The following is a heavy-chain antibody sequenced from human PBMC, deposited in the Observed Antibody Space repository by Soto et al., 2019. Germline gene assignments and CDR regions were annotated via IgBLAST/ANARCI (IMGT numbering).Heavy chain of an antibody. CDR3: ARSLSGSYYTY. J-gene: IGHJ4*02. Sequence: SETLSLTCTVSGGSISSYYWSWIRQPPGKGLEWIGYINYSGSINYNPSLKSRVTFSIDTSTNQFSLKLSSVTAADTAVYYCARSLSGSYYTYWGQGTQVTVSS. CDR1: GGSISSYY. V-gene: IGHV4-59*01. D-gene: IGHD3-10*01. CDR2: INYSGSI.